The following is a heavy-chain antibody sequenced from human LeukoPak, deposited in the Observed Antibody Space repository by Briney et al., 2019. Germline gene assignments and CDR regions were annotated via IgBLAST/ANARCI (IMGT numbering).Heavy chain of an antibody. J-gene: IGHJ5*02. CDR3: AREEGQWLPPEP. V-gene: IGHV3-21*01. Sequence: GGSLRLSCAASGFAFDSYSMAWVRQAPGKGLEWVSSLSSNSMYKYYTDSLKGRFTISRDNAKKSLYLHVNSLTVEDTAIYYCAREEGQWLPPEPWGQGTLVIVSS. CDR1: GFAFDSYS. CDR2: LSSNSMYK. D-gene: IGHD5-24*01.